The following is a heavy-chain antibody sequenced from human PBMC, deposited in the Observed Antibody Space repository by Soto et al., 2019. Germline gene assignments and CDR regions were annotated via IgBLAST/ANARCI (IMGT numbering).Heavy chain of an antibody. V-gene: IGHV4-59*12. CDR3: ARDTTAALGYYYYGMDV. D-gene: IGHD6-13*01. CDR2: IYDSGST. J-gene: IGHJ6*02. Sequence: QVQLQESGPGLVKPSETLSLTCTVSGGSISSYYWSWTLQPPGKGLEWIGYIYDSGSTNYNPSLKSRVIISLDTSKKQFSLKLTSVNAADTAVYYCARDTTAALGYYYYGMDVWGPGTAVTVSS. CDR1: GGSISSYY.